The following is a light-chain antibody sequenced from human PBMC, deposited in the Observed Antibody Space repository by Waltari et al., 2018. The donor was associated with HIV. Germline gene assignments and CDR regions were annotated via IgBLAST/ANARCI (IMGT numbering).Light chain of an antibody. Sequence: SVLTQPPPVSGAPGQRVTIPCSERGPNIGATYAVHWYQHLPGTAPNLLIYGNSNRPSGVPDRFSGSKSGTSASLAITGLQPEDEGDYYCQSYDSRLSGSVFGGGTKLTVL. CDR3: QSYDSRLSGSV. CDR1: GPNIGATYA. J-gene: IGLJ2*01. CDR2: GNS. V-gene: IGLV1-40*01.